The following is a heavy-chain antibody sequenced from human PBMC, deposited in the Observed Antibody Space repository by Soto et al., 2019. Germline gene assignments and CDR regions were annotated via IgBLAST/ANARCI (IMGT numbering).Heavy chain of an antibody. D-gene: IGHD5-12*01. J-gene: IGHJ6*02. Sequence: PSETLSLTCTVSGDSISSSTYYWGWIRQPPGKGLEWIGTIYYSGSSYYNPSLKSRVTISVDTSENQFSLKLSSVTAADTAVYYCARLRHLVATNYYDMDVWGQGTTVTVSS. V-gene: IGHV4-39*01. CDR1: GDSISSSTYY. CDR2: IYYSGSS. CDR3: ARLRHLVATNYYDMDV.